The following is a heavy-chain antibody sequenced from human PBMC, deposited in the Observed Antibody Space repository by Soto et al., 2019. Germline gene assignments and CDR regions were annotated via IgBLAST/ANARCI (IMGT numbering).Heavy chain of an antibody. J-gene: IGHJ3*01. CDR2: TVPVFETS. CDR3: ARGVSNSGAYYTGPSAYDL. CDR1: GGTFNGYG. V-gene: IGHV1-69*06. Sequence: QVQLVQSGAVVKKPGSSVEVSCKASGGTFNGYGISWVRQAPGQGLEWMGGTVPVFETSKYAPRLQGRVTITTDKSTSTAYMELSSVRSEDTAIYFCARGVSNSGAYYTGPSAYDLWGQGTLVIVSS. D-gene: IGHD3-10*01.